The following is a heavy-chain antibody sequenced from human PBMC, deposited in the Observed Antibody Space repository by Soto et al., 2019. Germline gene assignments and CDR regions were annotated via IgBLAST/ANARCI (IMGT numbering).Heavy chain of an antibody. V-gene: IGHV3-23*01. Sequence: XGSLRLSCAASGFTFTGYSMSWVRQAPGKGLEWVSAIVGSGGSTYYADSVKGRFTISRDNSKNTLFLQMNNLRAEDTAVYHCAKGGYCSGGSCYSGYFDCWGQGTLVTVSS. D-gene: IGHD2-15*01. CDR2: IVGSGGST. CDR3: AKGGYCSGGSCYSGYFDC. CDR1: GFTFTGYS. J-gene: IGHJ4*02.